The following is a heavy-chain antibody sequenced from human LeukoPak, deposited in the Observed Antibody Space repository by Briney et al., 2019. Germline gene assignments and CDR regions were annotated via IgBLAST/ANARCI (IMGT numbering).Heavy chain of an antibody. CDR1: GFTFSDYY. D-gene: IGHD2-15*01. CDR2: ISSSGSTI. CDR3: ARDYQGFVVAVAATLRYFDY. J-gene: IGHJ4*02. Sequence: GGSLRLSCAASGFTFSDYYMSWIRQAPGKGLEWVSYISSSGSTIYYADSVKGRFTISRDNAKNSLYLQMNSLRAEDTAVYYCARDYQGFVVAVAATLRYFDYWGQGTLVTVSS. V-gene: IGHV3-11*01.